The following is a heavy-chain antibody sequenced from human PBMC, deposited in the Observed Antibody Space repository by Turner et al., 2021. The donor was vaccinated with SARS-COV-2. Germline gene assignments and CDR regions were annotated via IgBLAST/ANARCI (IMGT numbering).Heavy chain of an antibody. D-gene: IGHD2-2*01. CDR3: ARSYHTYYFDY. Sequence: QLQLPESGPGLVKPSETLSLTCTVSGGSITSSTYYWGWIRQPPGKGLDWIGSIFSSGSTYYNPSLKSRVTISVDTSKIQFSLKLTSVTAADTAVYYCARSYHTYYFDYWGQGTLGTVSS. J-gene: IGHJ4*02. CDR2: IFSSGST. CDR1: GGSITSSTYY. V-gene: IGHV4-39*01.